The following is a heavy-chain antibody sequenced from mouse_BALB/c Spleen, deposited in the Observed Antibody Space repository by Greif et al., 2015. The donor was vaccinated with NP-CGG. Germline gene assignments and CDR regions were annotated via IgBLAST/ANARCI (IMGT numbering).Heavy chain of an antibody. Sequence: EVQLVESGGGLVKPGGSLKLSCAASGFTFSSYAMSWVRQTPEKRLEWVATISSGGSYTYYPDSVKGRFTISRDNAKNTLYLQMSSLRSEDTAMYYCARHDGNYFDYWGQGTTLTVSS. CDR3: ARHDGNYFDY. D-gene: IGHD2-3*01. V-gene: IGHV5-9-3*01. J-gene: IGHJ2*01. CDR1: GFTFSSYA. CDR2: ISSGGSYT.